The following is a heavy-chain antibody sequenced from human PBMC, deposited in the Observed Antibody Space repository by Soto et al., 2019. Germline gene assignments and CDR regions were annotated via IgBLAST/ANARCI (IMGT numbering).Heavy chain of an antibody. D-gene: IGHD3-22*01. J-gene: IGHJ6*02. CDR1: GGSFSGYY. CDR2: INHSGST. Sequence: PSETLSLTCAVYGGSFSGYYWSWIRQPPGKGLEWIGEINHSGSTNYNPSLKSRVTISVDTSKNQLSLKLSSVTAADTAVYYCARGYYDSSGYYYYYYGMDVWGQGTTVTVSS. V-gene: IGHV4-34*01. CDR3: ARGYYDSSGYYYYYYGMDV.